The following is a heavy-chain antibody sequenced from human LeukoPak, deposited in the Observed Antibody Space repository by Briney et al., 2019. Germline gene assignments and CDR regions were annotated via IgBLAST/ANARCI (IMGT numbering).Heavy chain of an antibody. D-gene: IGHD3-10*01. CDR2: IYYSGST. V-gene: IGHV4-59*01. J-gene: IGHJ3*02. CDR3: ARSHEPYYYGSGSPHAFDI. CDR1: GGSISSYY. Sequence: SETLFLTYTVSGGSISSYYWSWIRQPPGKGLEWIGYIYYSGSTNYNPSLKSRVTISVDTSKNQFSLKLSSVTAADTAVYYCARSHEPYYYGSGSPHAFDIWGQGTMVTVSS.